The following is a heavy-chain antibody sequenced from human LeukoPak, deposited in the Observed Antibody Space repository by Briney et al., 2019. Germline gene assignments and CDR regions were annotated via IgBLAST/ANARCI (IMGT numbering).Heavy chain of an antibody. Sequence: GGSLRLSCAASGFTFSGSAIHWVRQASGKGLEWVGRIRSKANNYATSYSESVKGRFTISRDDSKNTAYLQMNSLKTEDTAVYYCTRQGASGSYSNDWGQGTLVTVSS. CDR1: GFTFSGSA. D-gene: IGHD1-26*01. V-gene: IGHV3-73*01. CDR3: TRQGASGSYSND. J-gene: IGHJ4*02. CDR2: IRSKANNYAT.